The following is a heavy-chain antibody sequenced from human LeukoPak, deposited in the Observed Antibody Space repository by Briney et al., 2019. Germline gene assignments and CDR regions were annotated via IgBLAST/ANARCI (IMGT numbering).Heavy chain of an antibody. Sequence: PGGSLRLSCSASGFTVSSNYMSWVRQAPGKGLEWVSVIYSGGSTYYADSVEGRFTISRDNSKNTLYLQMNSLRAEDTAVYYCAREGSSWYDHTDYYYGMDVWGQGTTVTVSS. CDR1: GFTVSSNY. CDR2: IYSGGST. V-gene: IGHV3-53*01. CDR3: AREGSSWYDHTDYYYGMDV. D-gene: IGHD6-13*01. J-gene: IGHJ6*02.